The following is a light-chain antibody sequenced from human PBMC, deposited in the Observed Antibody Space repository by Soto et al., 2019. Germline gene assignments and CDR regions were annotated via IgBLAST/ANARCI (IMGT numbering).Light chain of an antibody. J-gene: IGKJ2*01. CDR2: QAS. V-gene: IGKV1-5*03. Sequence: DIQMTQSPSTLSASIGDRVTISCRASQSIFLWLAWYQQKPGKAPKVLIYQASTLESGVPSRFNGTGSETEFTLTINGLQPDDFATYFCQQYKSFMYTFGQGTKVEIK. CDR3: QQYKSFMYT. CDR1: QSIFLW.